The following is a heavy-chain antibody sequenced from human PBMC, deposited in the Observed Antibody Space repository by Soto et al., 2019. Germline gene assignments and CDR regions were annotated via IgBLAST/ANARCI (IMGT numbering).Heavy chain of an antibody. CDR2: ITDAGGRT. V-gene: IGHV3-23*01. CDR3: AKSVGTYGDNTERAERFDP. Sequence: EVQLLASGGGLVQPGGSLRLSCAASGIIFSNYAMSWVRQAPGKGLEWVSVITDAGGRTYYAASAQGRFTISRDNSKNTLYLQMHSLRAEDTAIYYCAKSVGTYGDNTERAERFDPWGQGTLVTVSS. J-gene: IGHJ5*02. CDR1: GIIFSNYA. D-gene: IGHD4-17*01.